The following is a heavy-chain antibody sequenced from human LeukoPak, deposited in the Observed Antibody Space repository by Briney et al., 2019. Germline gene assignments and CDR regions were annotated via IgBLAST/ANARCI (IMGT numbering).Heavy chain of an antibody. D-gene: IGHD1-26*01. V-gene: IGHV3-30*18. CDR1: GFTFRSYG. Sequence: GGSLRLSCAASGFTFRSYGIHWVRQAPGKGLEWVAVISYDGSRMYYADSVKGRFTISRDNAKNSLYLQMNSLRAEDTALYYCAKGRFGSPSDYFDYWGQGTLVTVSS. CDR2: ISYDGSRM. CDR3: AKGRFGSPSDYFDY. J-gene: IGHJ4*02.